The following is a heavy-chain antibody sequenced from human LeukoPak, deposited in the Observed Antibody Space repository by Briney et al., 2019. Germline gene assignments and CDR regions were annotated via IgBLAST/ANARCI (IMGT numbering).Heavy chain of an antibody. Sequence: ASVKVSCKASGYTFTSYYMHWVRQAPGQGLEWMGIINPSGGSTSYAQKFRGRVTMTRDTSTSTVYMELSSLRSEDTAVYYCARDEVRGYSGYDLVYWGQGTLVTVSS. CDR2: INPSGGST. CDR3: ARDEVRGYSGYDLVY. J-gene: IGHJ4*02. D-gene: IGHD5-12*01. CDR1: GYTFTSYY. V-gene: IGHV1-46*01.